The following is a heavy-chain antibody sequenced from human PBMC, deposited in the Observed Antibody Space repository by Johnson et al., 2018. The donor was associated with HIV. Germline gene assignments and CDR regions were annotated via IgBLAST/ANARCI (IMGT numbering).Heavy chain of an antibody. J-gene: IGHJ3*02. D-gene: IGHD1-26*01. Sequence: QVQVVESGGGVVQPGRSLRLSCAASGFTFSSYAMHWVRQAPGKGLEWVAVISYDGSNKYYADSVKGRFTISRDNSKNTLYLQMNSLRSEDTAVYYCATYSGAEDEAFDIWGQGTMVTVSS. V-gene: IGHV3-30-3*01. CDR2: ISYDGSNK. CDR1: GFTFSSYA. CDR3: ATYSGAEDEAFDI.